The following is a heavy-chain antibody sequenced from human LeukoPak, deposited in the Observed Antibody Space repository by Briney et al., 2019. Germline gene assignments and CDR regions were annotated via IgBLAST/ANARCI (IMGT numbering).Heavy chain of an antibody. CDR2: ISGSGGST. J-gene: IGHJ4*02. CDR3: AKEGEITMIVVVIGYFDY. CDR1: GFTFSSYA. V-gene: IGHV3-23*01. Sequence: GGSLRLSCAASGFTFSSYAMSWVRQAPGKGLEWVSAISGSGGSTYYADSVKGRFTISRDNSKNTLYLQMNSLRAEDTAVYYCAKEGEITMIVVVIGYFDYWGQGTLVTVSS. D-gene: IGHD3-22*01.